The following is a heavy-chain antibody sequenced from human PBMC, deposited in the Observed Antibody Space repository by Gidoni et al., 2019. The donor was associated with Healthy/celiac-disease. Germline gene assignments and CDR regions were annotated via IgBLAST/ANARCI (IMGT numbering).Heavy chain of an antibody. CDR2: NSSSSSNI. D-gene: IGHD1-20*01. J-gene: IGHJ6*02. Sequence: EVPLVESGGGLVKPGGSLRLFCAASGLTFSSYSMSWVRQAPGKGLEWISTNSSSSSNIYDADSVKGLFTISKDKDKNSLYLQKNSQRAEDTAVYYCARDRGHNQYNGNYEYGIDVWGQGTTVTVSS. CDR1: GLTFSSYS. CDR3: ARDRGHNQYNGNYEYGIDV. V-gene: IGHV3-21*01.